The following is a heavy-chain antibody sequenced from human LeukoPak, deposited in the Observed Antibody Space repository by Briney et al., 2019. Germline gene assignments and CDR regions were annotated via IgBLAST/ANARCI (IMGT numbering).Heavy chain of an antibody. CDR1: GFTFSSYE. CDR2: ISSSGSTI. Sequence: RGSLRLSCAASGFTFSSYEMNWVRQAPGKGLEWVSYISSSGSTIYYADSVKGRFTISRDNAKNSLYLQMNSLRAEDTAVYYCARNSRETSIAAAGGAYFDYWGQGTLVTVSS. J-gene: IGHJ4*02. V-gene: IGHV3-48*03. D-gene: IGHD6-13*01. CDR3: ARNSRETSIAAAGGAYFDY.